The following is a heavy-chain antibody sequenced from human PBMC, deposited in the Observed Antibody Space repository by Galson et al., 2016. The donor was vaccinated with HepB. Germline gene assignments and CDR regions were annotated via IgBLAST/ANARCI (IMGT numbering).Heavy chain of an antibody. CDR3: ARNAPKLGITDAFDI. CDR2: SHYSGAT. CDR1: GDSITTSY. V-gene: IGHV4-59*01. J-gene: IGHJ3*02. Sequence: SETLSLTCTVSGDSITTSYWSWIRQPPGMGREWIAFSHYSGATSYSPSLHSRVTISVDTSKSQLSLRLRSVTAADTAVYYWARNAPKLGITDAFDIWGQGAMVTVSS. D-gene: IGHD6-13*01.